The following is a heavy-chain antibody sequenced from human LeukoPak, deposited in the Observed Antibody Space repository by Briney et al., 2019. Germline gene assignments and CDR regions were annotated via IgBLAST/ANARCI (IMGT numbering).Heavy chain of an antibody. CDR2: TSGSGGST. CDR1: GFNFNTYA. CDR3: AKDCRGVIDY. J-gene: IGHJ4*02. V-gene: IGHV3-23*01. D-gene: IGHD3-10*01. Sequence: GGSLRLSCAASGFNFNTYALGWVRQAPGKGLEWVSATSGSGGSTYYADSVKGRFTISRDNSKNTLYLQMNSLRAEDTAVYYCAKDCRGVIDYWGQGTLVTVSS.